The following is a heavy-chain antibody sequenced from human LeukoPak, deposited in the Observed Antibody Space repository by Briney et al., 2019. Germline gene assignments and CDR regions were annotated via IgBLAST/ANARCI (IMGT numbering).Heavy chain of an antibody. D-gene: IGHD6-19*01. Sequence: GGSLRLSCVVSGFPFISYTMHWVRQAPGKGLEGVAVMSYDGSHKFHADSVKGRFTISRDNSKNTAYLQMNSLKTEDTAVYYCTRPLWGTPGIAVAGTDYGIDYWGQGTLVTVSS. CDR2: MSYDGSHK. CDR1: GFPFISYT. CDR3: TRPLWGTPGIAVAGTDYGIDY. V-gene: IGHV3-30*04. J-gene: IGHJ4*02.